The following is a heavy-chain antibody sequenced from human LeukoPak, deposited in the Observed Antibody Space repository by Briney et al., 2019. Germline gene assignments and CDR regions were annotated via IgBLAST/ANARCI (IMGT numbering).Heavy chain of an antibody. CDR2: ISWNSGSI. CDR3: AKDEFVASDFTGAFDI. Sequence: PGGALRLSCAASGFTFDDYAMHWVRQALGKGLEWVSGISWNSGSIGYADSVKGRFTISRDNAKNSLYLQMNSLRADDMALYYCAKDEFVASDFTGAFDIWGQGTMVTVSS. D-gene: IGHD2-8*02. CDR1: GFTFDDYA. J-gene: IGHJ3*02. V-gene: IGHV3-9*03.